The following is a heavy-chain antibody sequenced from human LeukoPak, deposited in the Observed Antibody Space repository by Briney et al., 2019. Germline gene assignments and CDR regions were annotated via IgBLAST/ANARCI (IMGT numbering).Heavy chain of an antibody. J-gene: IGHJ4*02. D-gene: IGHD3-9*01. CDR2: IYHSGST. Sequence: PSETLSLTCAVSGGSISSGGYSWSWIRQPPGKGLEWIGYIYHSGSTYYNPSLKSRVTISVDRSKNQFSLKLSSVTAADTAVYYCARVHNDILTDDSLGDKFDYWGQGTLVTVSS. CDR3: ARVHNDILTDDSLGDKFDY. V-gene: IGHV4-30-2*01. CDR1: GGSISSGGYS.